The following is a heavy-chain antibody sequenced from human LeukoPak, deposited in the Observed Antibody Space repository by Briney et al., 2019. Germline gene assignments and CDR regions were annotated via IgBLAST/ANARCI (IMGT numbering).Heavy chain of an antibody. CDR2: IYYSGST. D-gene: IGHD3-9*01. Sequence: SETLSLTCTVSGGSISSSSYYWGWIRQPPGKGLEWIGSIYYSGSTYYNPSLKSRVTISVDTSKNQFSLKLSSVTAADTAVYYCARVHYDILTGYPDWWGQGTLVTVSS. J-gene: IGHJ4*02. CDR3: ARVHYDILTGYPDW. V-gene: IGHV4-39*01. CDR1: GGSISSSSYY.